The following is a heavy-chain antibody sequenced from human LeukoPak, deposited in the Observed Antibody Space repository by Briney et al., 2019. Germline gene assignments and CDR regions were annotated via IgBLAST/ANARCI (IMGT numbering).Heavy chain of an antibody. V-gene: IGHV1-2*02. CDR1: GYTFTGYY. CDR2: INPNSGGT. D-gene: IGHD3-10*01. Sequence: ASVKVSCKASGYTFTGYYMHWVRQAPGQGLEWMGWINPNSGGTNYAQKFQGRVTMTRDTSISTAYMELSRLRSDDTAVYYCATTYYYGSGSYGDAFDIRGQGTMVTVSS. J-gene: IGHJ3*02. CDR3: ATTYYYGSGSYGDAFDI.